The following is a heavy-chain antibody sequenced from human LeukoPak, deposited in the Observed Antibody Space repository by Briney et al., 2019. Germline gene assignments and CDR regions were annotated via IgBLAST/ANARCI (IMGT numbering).Heavy chain of an antibody. J-gene: IGHJ4*02. D-gene: IGHD3-22*01. V-gene: IGHV3-30-3*01. CDR3: ASGEDYYDGSGYYTY. CDR1: GFTFSSYA. Sequence: PGRSLRLSCAASGFTFSSYAMHWVRQAPGKGLEWVAVISYDGSNKYYADSVKGRFTISRDNSKNTLYLQMNSLRAEDTAVYYCASGEDYYDGSGYYTYWGQGTLVTVSS. CDR2: ISYDGSNK.